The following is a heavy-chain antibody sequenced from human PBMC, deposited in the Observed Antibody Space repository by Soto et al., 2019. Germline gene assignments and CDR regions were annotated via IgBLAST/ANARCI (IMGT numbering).Heavy chain of an antibody. V-gene: IGHV3-30*18. Sequence: QVQLVESGGGVVQPGRSLRLSCAASGFTFSSYGMHWVRLAPGKGLEWVALISYDGRNEDYADSVKGRFTISRYNSENTLHLQMNSLRTEDTAVYYRVKDREYGVFHPLAEYFQHWGQGTLVTVSS. D-gene: IGHD4-17*01. CDR1: GFTFSSYG. J-gene: IGHJ1*01. CDR3: VKDREYGVFHPLAEYFQH. CDR2: ISYDGRNE.